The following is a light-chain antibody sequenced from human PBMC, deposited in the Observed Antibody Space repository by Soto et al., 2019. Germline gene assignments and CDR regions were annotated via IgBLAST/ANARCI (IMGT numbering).Light chain of an antibody. J-gene: IGKJ1*01. CDR2: GAS. CDR1: QSVSSN. CDR3: QHFYTWPPR. Sequence: EIVMTQSPGTLSVSPGERATLSCRASQSVSSNLAWYQQKPGQAPRLLIYGASTRATGIPARFSGSGSETEFTLTISSLPFEVFGFCYCQHFYTWPPRFG. V-gene: IGKV3-15*01.